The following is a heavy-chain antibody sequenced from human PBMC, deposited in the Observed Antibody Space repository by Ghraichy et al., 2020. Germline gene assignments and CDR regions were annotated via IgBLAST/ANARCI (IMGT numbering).Heavy chain of an antibody. CDR3: AKDHDNYYDFWSGTANYYYYGMDV. Sequence: GGSLRLSCAASGFTFSSYGMHWVRQAPGKGLEWVAVISYDGSNKYYADSVKGRFTISRDNSKNTLYLQMNSLRAEDTAVYYCAKDHDNYYDFWSGTANYYYYGMDVWGQGTTVTVSS. V-gene: IGHV3-30*18. J-gene: IGHJ6*02. CDR2: ISYDGSNK. CDR1: GFTFSSYG. D-gene: IGHD3-3*01.